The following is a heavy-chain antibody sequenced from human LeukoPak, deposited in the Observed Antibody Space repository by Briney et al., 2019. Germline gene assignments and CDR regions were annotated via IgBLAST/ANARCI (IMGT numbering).Heavy chain of an antibody. CDR3: AKDSYGPDN. CDR2: IRHDGSDK. J-gene: IGHJ4*02. CDR1: GFTFRDFG. Sequence: PGGSLRLSRAASGFTFRDFGMEWVRQAPGKGLEWVAFIRHDGSDKYYADPARGRFTISRDNSKNTVDLQMNSLRAEDSAVYYCAKDSYGPDNWGQGTLVTVSS. D-gene: IGHD4-17*01. V-gene: IGHV3-30*02.